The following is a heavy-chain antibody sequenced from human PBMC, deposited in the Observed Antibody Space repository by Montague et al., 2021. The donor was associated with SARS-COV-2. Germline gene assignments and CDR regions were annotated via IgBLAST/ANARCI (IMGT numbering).Heavy chain of an antibody. CDR3: ARAGGFYDYWSGYSSSAGFFDP. CDR1: GGSVSSYY. D-gene: IGHD3-3*01. V-gene: IGHV4-59*02. Sequence: SETLSLTCTVSGGSVSSYYWSWIRQSPVKGLQWLGYIYYSGSTDYNPSLKSRVTMSVDTSKNQLSLRLNSVTTADTAVYFCARAGGFYDYWSGYSSSAGFFDPWGQGILVTVSS. CDR2: IYYSGST. J-gene: IGHJ5*02.